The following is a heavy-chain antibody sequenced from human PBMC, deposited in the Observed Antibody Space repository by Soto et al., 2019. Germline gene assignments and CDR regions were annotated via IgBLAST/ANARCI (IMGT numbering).Heavy chain of an antibody. J-gene: IGHJ3*02. CDR2: IIPIFGTA. V-gene: IGHV1-69*06. CDR1: GGTFSSYA. Sequence: RASVKVSCKASGGTFSSYAISWVRQAPGQGLEWMGGIIPIFGTANYAQKFQGRVTITADKSTSTAYMELSSLRSEDTAVYYCARDKSGSSDDAFDIWGQGTMVTVSS. CDR3: ARDKSGSSDDAFDI. D-gene: IGHD2-15*01.